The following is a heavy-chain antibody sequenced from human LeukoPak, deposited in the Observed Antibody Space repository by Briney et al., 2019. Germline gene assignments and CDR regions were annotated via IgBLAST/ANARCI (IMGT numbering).Heavy chain of an antibody. CDR2: ISYDGSNK. J-gene: IGHJ4*02. V-gene: IGHV3-30*18. CDR1: GFTFSSYG. D-gene: IGHD1-1*01. Sequence: PGWSLRLSCAASGFTFSSYGMHWVRQAPGKGLEWVAVISYDGSNKYYADSVKGRFTISRDNSKNTLDLQMNSLRAEDTAVYYCAKGGAKGWNAYIDYWGQGTLVTVSS. CDR3: AKGGAKGWNAYIDY.